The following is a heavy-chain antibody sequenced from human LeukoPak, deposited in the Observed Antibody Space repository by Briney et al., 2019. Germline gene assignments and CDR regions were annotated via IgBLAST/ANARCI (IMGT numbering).Heavy chain of an antibody. J-gene: IGHJ3*02. CDR3: ARDQDSSGWHDAFDI. V-gene: IGHV3-21*01. CDR1: GFTFSTYS. D-gene: IGHD6-19*01. Sequence: PGGSLRLSCAASGFTFSTYSMNWVRQAPGKGLEWVSSITSDGRYSYYADSVKGRFTISRDNAKNSLNLQMNSLRAEDTAVYYCARDQDSSGWHDAFDIWGQGTMVTVSS. CDR2: ITSDGRYS.